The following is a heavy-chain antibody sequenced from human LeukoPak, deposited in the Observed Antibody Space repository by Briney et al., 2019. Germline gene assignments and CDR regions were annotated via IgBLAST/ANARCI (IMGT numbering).Heavy chain of an antibody. CDR1: GGSISSSSYY. Sequence: SETLSLTCTVSGGSISSSSYYWGWIRQPPGKGLEWIGSIYYSGCTYYNPSPKSRVTISVDTSKNQFSLKLSSVTAADTAVYYCARGADYGSGNSPGGPDYWGQGTLVTVSS. J-gene: IGHJ4*02. V-gene: IGHV4-39*01. CDR2: IYYSGCT. D-gene: IGHD3-10*01. CDR3: ARGADYGSGNSPGGPDY.